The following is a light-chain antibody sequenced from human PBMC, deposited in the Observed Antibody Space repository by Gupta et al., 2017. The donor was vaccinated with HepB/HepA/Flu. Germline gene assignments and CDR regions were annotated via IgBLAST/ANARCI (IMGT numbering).Light chain of an antibody. CDR1: QDISVN. CDR2: HAS. CDR3: QHEENCPGT. Sequence: EIVLAQSPVTLSVSPGERATLSCRASQDISVNLAWYQQKFGQAPRLLIYHASARAADIPARFSGSGSGTEFTLTFSSLQSEDFAIYYCQHEENCPGTFGQGSKVEIK. J-gene: IGKJ1*01. V-gene: IGKV3-15*01.